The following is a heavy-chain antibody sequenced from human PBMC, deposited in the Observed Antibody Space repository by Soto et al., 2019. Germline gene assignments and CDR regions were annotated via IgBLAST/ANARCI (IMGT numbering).Heavy chain of an antibody. Sequence: QLQQWGAGLLKPSETLSLTCVVSGASFSTYYYNWIRQSPGKGLEWIGEINHSGSNNYSPSLKSRVTMSLDTSKNQFSLKLTSVTAADTAVYYCARGGSNDWQVAFDIWGQGTMVTVSS. J-gene: IGHJ3*02. CDR3: ARGGSNDWQVAFDI. CDR2: INHSGSN. D-gene: IGHD3-9*01. CDR1: GASFSTYY. V-gene: IGHV4-34*01.